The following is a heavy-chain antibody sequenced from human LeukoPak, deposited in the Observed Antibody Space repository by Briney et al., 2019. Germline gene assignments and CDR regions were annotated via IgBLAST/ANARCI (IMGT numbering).Heavy chain of an antibody. Sequence: SQTLSLTCAISGDSVSSNSAAWNWIRQSPSRGLEWLGRTYYRSKWYDDYAVSVKSRITINPDTSKNQFSLQLNSVTPDDRAVYYCAKDSGFGLNGFDPWGQGTLVTVSS. CDR2: TYYRSKWYD. CDR1: GDSVSSNSAA. CDR3: AKDSGFGLNGFDP. J-gene: IGHJ5*02. D-gene: IGHD3-16*01. V-gene: IGHV6-1*01.